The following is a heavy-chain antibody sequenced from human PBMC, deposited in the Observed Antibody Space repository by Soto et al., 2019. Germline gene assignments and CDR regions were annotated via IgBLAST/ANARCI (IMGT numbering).Heavy chain of an antibody. CDR1: GGSISSGGYY. J-gene: IGHJ5*02. CDR3: ALSQGNWFDP. V-gene: IGHV4-31*03. Sequence: SETLYLTCTVSGGSISSGGYYWSWIPQHPGKGLEWIGYIYYSGSTYYNPSLKSRVTISVDTSKNQFSLKLSSVTAADTAVYYCALSQGNWFDPWGQGTLVTVSS. CDR2: IYYSGST.